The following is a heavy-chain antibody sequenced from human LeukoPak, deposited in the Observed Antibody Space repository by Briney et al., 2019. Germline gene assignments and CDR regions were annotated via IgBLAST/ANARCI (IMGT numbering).Heavy chain of an antibody. CDR1: GFTFSNYS. CDR2: ISRSSTTI. V-gene: IGHV3-48*01. J-gene: IGHJ6*03. CDR3: ARGPGTTYYYYYMDV. Sequence: GGSLRLSCAASGFTFSNYSMNWVRQAPGKGLEWVSYISRSSTTIYYADSVKGRFTISRDNAKNSLYLQMNSLRAEDTAVYYCARGPGTTYYYYYMDVWGKGTTVTVSS. D-gene: IGHD1-7*01.